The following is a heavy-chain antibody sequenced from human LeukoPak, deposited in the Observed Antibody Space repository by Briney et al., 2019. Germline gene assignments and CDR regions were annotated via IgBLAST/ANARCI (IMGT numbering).Heavy chain of an antibody. V-gene: IGHV4-59*01. J-gene: IGHJ4*02. CDR3: ARAGSYRLTTTL. CDR1: GGSISPYY. Sequence: SETLSLTCAVSGGSISPYYWMWLRQPPGKGLEWIGYISYSGNTSFNPSLKRRVTISLDTSTNQVSLTLRSVTAADTAVYYCARAGSYRLTTTLWGQGTLVTVSS. D-gene: IGHD4-17*01. CDR2: ISYSGNT.